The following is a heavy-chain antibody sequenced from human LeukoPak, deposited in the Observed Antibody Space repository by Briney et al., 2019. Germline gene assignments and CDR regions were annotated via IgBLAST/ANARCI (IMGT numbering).Heavy chain of an antibody. Sequence: GGSLRLSCAASGFTFSSYAMSWVRQAPGKGLEWVSAISGSGGSTYYADSVKGRFTISRDNSKNTLYLQMNSLGAEDTAVYYCAKAARNYYDSSGYYFSPDYWGERTLVTVSS. V-gene: IGHV3-23*01. D-gene: IGHD3-22*01. CDR1: GFTFSSYA. CDR2: ISGSGGST. J-gene: IGHJ4*02. CDR3: AKAARNYYDSSGYYFSPDY.